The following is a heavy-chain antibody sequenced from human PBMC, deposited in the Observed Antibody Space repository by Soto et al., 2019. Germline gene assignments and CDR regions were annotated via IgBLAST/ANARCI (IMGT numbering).Heavy chain of an antibody. CDR1: GGSLSGYY. Sequence: SETLCLTWVVYGGSLSGYYLSWIRQHPGKGLECIGEINHSGSTNYNPSLKSRVTISVDTSKNQFSLKLSAVTAADTAVYYCARGNVVVVAATYFDYWGQGTLVTVSS. CDR3: ARGNVVVVAATYFDY. D-gene: IGHD2-15*01. J-gene: IGHJ4*02. V-gene: IGHV4-34*01. CDR2: INHSGST.